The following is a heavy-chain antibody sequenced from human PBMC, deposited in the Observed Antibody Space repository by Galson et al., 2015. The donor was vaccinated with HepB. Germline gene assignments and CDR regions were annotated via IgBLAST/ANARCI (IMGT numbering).Heavy chain of an antibody. CDR3: VKMRQWPPSGWYYFDY. CDR2: IKQDGSEK. V-gene: IGHV3-7*01. CDR1: GFTFSSYW. D-gene: IGHD6-19*01. J-gene: IGHJ4*02. Sequence: SLRLSCAASGFTFSSYWMSWVRQAPGKGLEWVANIKQDGSEKYYVDSVKGRFTISRDNAKNTLYLQMSSLRAEDTAVYYCVKMRQWPPSGWYYFDYWGQGTLVTVSS.